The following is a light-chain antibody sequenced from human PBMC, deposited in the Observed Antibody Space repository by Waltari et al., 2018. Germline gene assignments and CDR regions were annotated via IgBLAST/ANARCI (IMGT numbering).Light chain of an antibody. CDR3: SAWDSGLTVWL. CDR1: SNNVGNQG. Sequence: QAGLTQPPSVSADLRQTATLTCTGNSNNVGNQGAAWLQQHQGRPPKLVSYRNNTRPSGIPGRFSAARSGNTASLTISELQPEDETDYYCSAWDSGLTVWLFGGGTKLTVL. CDR2: RNN. V-gene: IGLV10-54*04. J-gene: IGLJ3*02.